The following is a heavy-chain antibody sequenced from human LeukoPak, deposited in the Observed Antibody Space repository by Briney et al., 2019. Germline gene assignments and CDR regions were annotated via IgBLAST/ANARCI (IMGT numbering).Heavy chain of an antibody. J-gene: IGHJ4*02. CDR3: ARGHYSSGWSSFDY. D-gene: IGHD6-19*01. V-gene: IGHV3-21*01. Sequence: GGSLRLSCAASGFRFSDFSMNWVRQAPGKGLEWVSSISSSSSHIYYADSVKGRFTISRDNAKNSLYLQMNSLKAEDTAVYYCARGHYSSGWSSFDYWGQGTLVTVSS. CDR1: GFRFSDFS. CDR2: ISSSSSHI.